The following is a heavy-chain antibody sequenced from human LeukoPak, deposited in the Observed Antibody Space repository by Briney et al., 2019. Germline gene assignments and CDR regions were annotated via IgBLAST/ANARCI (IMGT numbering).Heavy chain of an antibody. CDR3: ARGPSGGTFDY. CDR2: IIPIFGTA. V-gene: IGHV1-69*13. D-gene: IGHD1-1*01. Sequence: GASVKVSCKASGGTFSSYAISWVRQAPGQGLEWMGGIIPIFGTANYAQKFQGRVTITADESTSAAYMELSSLRSEDTAVYYCARGPSGGTFDYWGQGTLVTVSS. CDR1: GGTFSSYA. J-gene: IGHJ4*02.